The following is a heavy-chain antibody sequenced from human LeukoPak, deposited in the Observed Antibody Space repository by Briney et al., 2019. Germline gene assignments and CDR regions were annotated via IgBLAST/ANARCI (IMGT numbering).Heavy chain of an antibody. V-gene: IGHV3-33*01. CDR2: IWYDGSNK. CDR3: ARVSPIGVYYFDY. Sequence: GRSLRLSCAASGFXFSNYGIHWVRQAPGKGLEWVAVIWYDGSNKYYADSVKGRFTISRDNSKNTLFLQMNSLRAEDTAVYYCARVSPIGVYYFDYWGQGALVTVSS. CDR1: GFXFSNYG. D-gene: IGHD5/OR15-5a*01. J-gene: IGHJ4*02.